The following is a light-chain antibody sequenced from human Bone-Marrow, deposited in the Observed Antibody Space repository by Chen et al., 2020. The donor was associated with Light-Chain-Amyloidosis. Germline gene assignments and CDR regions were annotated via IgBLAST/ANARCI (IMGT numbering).Light chain of an antibody. CDR2: KDT. Sequence: SYELTQPSSVSVSPGSTAKFTCSGDLLAKNYVRWLQQKPGQAPVLVIYKDTERPSGIPERFAGSSSETTATLTVSGAQVDDEADYHCYSATDDSLGVFGGGTRLTVL. J-gene: IGLJ3*02. V-gene: IGLV3-27*01. CDR1: LLAKNY. CDR3: YSATDDSLGV.